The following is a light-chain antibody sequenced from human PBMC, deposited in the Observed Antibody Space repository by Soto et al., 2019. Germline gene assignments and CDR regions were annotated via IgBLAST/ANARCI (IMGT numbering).Light chain of an antibody. CDR1: RSDVGGYDY. CDR2: GVN. J-gene: IGLJ3*02. V-gene: IGLV2-14*01. Sequence: QSALTQPASVSGSPGQSITISCTGTRSDVGGYDYVSWYQQHPGKVPKLIIYGVNSRPSGISYRFSGSKSGNTASLTISGLQAEDEADYYCSSSTGVSTPVFGGGTQLTVL. CDR3: SSSTGVSTPV.